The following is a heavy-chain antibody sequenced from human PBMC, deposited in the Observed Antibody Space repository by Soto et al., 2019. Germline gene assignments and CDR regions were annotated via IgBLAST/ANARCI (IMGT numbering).Heavy chain of an antibody. Sequence: PSETLSLTCTVSGGSISSYYWSWIRQPPGKGLEWIGYIYYSGSTNYNPSIKSRDTISVDTSKNQFSLKLSSVTAADTAVYYCARPTYNSGSPFDYWGQGTLVTVSS. J-gene: IGHJ4*02. CDR2: IYYSGST. D-gene: IGHD1-20*01. V-gene: IGHV4-59*01. CDR1: GGSISSYY. CDR3: ARPTYNSGSPFDY.